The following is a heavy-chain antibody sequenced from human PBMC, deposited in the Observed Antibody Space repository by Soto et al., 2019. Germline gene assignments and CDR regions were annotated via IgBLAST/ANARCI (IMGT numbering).Heavy chain of an antibody. D-gene: IGHD2-15*01. CDR1: GYNFTNFD. V-gene: IGHV1-8*01. CDR3: ARLAEYCNGIKCYSNFDF. Sequence: GASVKVSCKTSGYNFTNFDINWVRRAPGRGLVWMGWMNPSSGETGSAQNFQGRVTMTRDISTRTFFMQLTSLRSEDTAIYYCARLAEYCNGIKCYSNFDFWGRGTQVTVSS. CDR2: MNPSSGET. J-gene: IGHJ4*01.